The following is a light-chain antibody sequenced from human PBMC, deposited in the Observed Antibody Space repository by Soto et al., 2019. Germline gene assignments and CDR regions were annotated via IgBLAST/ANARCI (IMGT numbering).Light chain of an antibody. V-gene: IGKV2-28*01. CDR2: LGS. Sequence: DIVMTQSPLSLPVTPGEPASISCRSSQSLLHSNGYNYLDWYLQRPGQSPQLLIYLGSNRASGVPDRFSGSASCTDFTLKISRVEAEDVGVYYCMQALQPQWTFGQGTKVEIK. J-gene: IGKJ1*01. CDR3: MQALQPQWT. CDR1: QSLLHSNGYNY.